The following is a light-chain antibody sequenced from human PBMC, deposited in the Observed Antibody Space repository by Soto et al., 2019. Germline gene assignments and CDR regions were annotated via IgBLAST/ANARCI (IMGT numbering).Light chain of an antibody. V-gene: IGKV3-20*01. J-gene: IGKJ3*01. CDR3: HQNCSSHLT. Sequence: ELVLTQSPGTLSLSPGERATLSCSASQSVSSRYLAWSQHKHGQAPRLLIYGASSRATGIPARFCGSVSGTDVTIKIRRLEREDVELYYCHQNCSSHLTLGPGTKGDMK. CDR2: GAS. CDR1: QSVSSRY.